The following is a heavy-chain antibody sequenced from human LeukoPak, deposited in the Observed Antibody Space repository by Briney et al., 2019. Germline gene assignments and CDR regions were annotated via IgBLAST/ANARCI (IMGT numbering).Heavy chain of an antibody. CDR2: INPNSGGT. CDR1: GYTFTGYY. Sequence: ASVKVSCKASGYTFTGYYMHWVRQAPGQGLEWMGWINPNSGGTNYAQKFQGRVTMTRDTSISTAYMELSRLRSDDTAVYYCARDHTLRVDYDFWSGPIFNWFDPWGQGTLVTVSS. D-gene: IGHD3-3*01. J-gene: IGHJ5*02. CDR3: ARDHTLRVDYDFWSGPIFNWFDP. V-gene: IGHV1-2*02.